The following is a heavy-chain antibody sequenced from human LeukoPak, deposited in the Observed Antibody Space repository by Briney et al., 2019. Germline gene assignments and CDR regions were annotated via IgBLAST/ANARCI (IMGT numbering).Heavy chain of an antibody. CDR3: AKRHGYNNF. J-gene: IGHJ4*02. V-gene: IGHV3-23*01. CDR2: ISGSGGSI. CDR1: GFTFSSYA. D-gene: IGHD5-24*01. Sequence: GGSLRLSCVVSGFTFSSYAMSWVRQAPGKGLEWVSAISGSGGSIYYADSVKGRFTISRDNSKNTLYLQMNSLRAEDTALYYCAKRHGYNNFWGQGTLVTVSS.